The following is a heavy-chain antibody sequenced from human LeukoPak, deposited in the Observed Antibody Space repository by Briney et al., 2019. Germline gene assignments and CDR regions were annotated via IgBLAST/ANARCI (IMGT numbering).Heavy chain of an antibody. Sequence: GRSLRLSCAASGFTLSNYAMTWVRQAPGKGLEWVSTINRSGAGTYYADSVKGRFTISRDNSKNTVYLQMNSLRVEDTALYHCAREGPLGTYKGFDYWGQGTLVTVSS. D-gene: IGHD3-16*01. CDR1: GFTLSNYA. V-gene: IGHV3-23*01. J-gene: IGHJ4*02. CDR3: AREGPLGTYKGFDY. CDR2: INRSGAGT.